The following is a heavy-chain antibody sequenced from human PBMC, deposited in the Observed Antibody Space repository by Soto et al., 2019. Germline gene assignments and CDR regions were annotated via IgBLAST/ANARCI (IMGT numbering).Heavy chain of an antibody. CDR2: IWYDGSNK. J-gene: IGHJ5*02. CDR1: GFTFSSYG. CDR3: ARSGYCSGGSCFMGANWFDP. V-gene: IGHV3-33*01. D-gene: IGHD2-15*01. Sequence: GGSLRLACAASGFTFSSYGTHWVRQAPGKGLEWVAVIWYDGSNKYYADSVKGRFTISRDNSKNTLYLQMNSLRAEDTAVYYCARSGYCSGGSCFMGANWFDPWGQGTLVTAPQ.